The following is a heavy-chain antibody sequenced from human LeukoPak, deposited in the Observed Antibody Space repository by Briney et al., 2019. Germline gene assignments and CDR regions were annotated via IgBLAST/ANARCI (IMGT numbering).Heavy chain of an antibody. D-gene: IGHD3-10*01. V-gene: IGHV3-23*01. J-gene: IGHJ4*02. CDR3: VRGDDIGKHPTRAYYFDI. CDR2: TGLESVHT. Sequence: PGGSLRLSCAASRFTFTRHAMSWVRQAPGKGLEWVSTTGLESVHTLCADSVQGRFTVSRGNSRNTLDLQMDNLTVDDTAIYYCVRGDDIGKHPTRAYYFDIWGQGTLVSVSS. CDR1: RFTFTRHA.